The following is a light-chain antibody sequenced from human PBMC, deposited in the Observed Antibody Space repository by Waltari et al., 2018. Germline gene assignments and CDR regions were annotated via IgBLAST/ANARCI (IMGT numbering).Light chain of an antibody. V-gene: IGKV1-33*01. CDR2: DAS. Sequence: DIHMTQSPSSLSASVGDRVTITCQASQDINNYLKWDQQKPAKAPKVLIDDASNLETEVQSRCSGSRSGTDYTFTISSLQPEDIATYYCQQYDRRLTFGGGTRVEIK. J-gene: IGKJ4*01. CDR3: QQYDRRLT. CDR1: QDINNY.